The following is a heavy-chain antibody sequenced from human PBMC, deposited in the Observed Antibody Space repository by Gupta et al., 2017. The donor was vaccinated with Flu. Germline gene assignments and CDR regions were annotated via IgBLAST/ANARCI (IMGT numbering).Heavy chain of an antibody. Sequence: EVQLVESGGGLVQPGRSLRLSCATSGFTFDDYAMHWVRQAPGKGLEWVSGTSSSSGVIGYADSVKGRFTISRDNAKKSLYLQMSSLRAEDTALYYCAKEGRPREWLLYGGYYYDGMDVWGQGTTVTVSS. D-gene: IGHD3-3*01. V-gene: IGHV3-9*01. CDR2: TSSSSGVI. CDR3: AKEGRPREWLLYGGYYYDGMDV. CDR1: GFTFDDYA. J-gene: IGHJ6*02.